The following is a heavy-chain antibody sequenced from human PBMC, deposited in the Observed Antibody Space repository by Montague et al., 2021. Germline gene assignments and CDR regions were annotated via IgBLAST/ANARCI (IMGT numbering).Heavy chain of an antibody. CDR2: IYYSGNS. CDR1: GASITSNIYY. J-gene: IGHJ5*02. Sequence: SETLSLTCTVSGASITSNIYYWGWTRQSPGKGLEWIGSIYYSGNSFYQPSLKSRITMAVDTSKNQFSLKLSSVTAADMAIYYCARVFSSWYVGWFDPWGQGTLVTVSS. CDR3: ARVFSSWYVGWFDP. V-gene: IGHV4-39*07. D-gene: IGHD6-13*01.